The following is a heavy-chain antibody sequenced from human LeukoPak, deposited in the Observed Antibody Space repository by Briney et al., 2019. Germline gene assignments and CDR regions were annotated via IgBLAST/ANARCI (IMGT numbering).Heavy chain of an antibody. CDR1: GFTVSSNY. J-gene: IGHJ4*02. CDR3: ARMLISSGYYVDS. CDR2: IYSGGTT. Sequence: GGSLRLSCAASGFTVSSNYMSWVRQAPGKGLEWVSVIYSGGTTYYADSVKGRFTISRDISKNTLYLQMSSLRVEDTAVYYCARMLISSGYYVDSWGQGTLVTVSS. V-gene: IGHV3-53*01. D-gene: IGHD3-22*01.